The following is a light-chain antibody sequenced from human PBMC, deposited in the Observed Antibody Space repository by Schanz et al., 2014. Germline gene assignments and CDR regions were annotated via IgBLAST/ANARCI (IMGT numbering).Light chain of an antibody. V-gene: IGLV2-8*01. CDR1: SSDFGGYNY. Sequence: QSALTQPPSASGSPGQSVTISCTGTSSDFGGYNYVSWYQQHPGKAPKLMIYEVDKRPSGVPDRFSGSKSGNTASLTVSGLQAEDEADYYCSSYAGSNVVFGGGTQLTVL. CDR3: SSYAGSNVV. CDR2: EVD. J-gene: IGLJ2*01.